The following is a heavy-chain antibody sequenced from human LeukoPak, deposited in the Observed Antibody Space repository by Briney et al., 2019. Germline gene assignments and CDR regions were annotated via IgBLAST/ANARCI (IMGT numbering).Heavy chain of an antibody. J-gene: IGHJ4*02. CDR2: INPTGGST. Sequence: ASVKVSCKASGYTFTGYNIHWVRQAPGQGLEWMGIINPTGGSTGYAQKFQGRVTMTRDTSTTTVYMEMSSLRSEDTAVYYCARDTAGGWTYFDYWGQGTLVTVSS. D-gene: IGHD3/OR15-3a*01. CDR3: ARDTAGGWTYFDY. V-gene: IGHV1-46*01. CDR1: GYTFTGYN.